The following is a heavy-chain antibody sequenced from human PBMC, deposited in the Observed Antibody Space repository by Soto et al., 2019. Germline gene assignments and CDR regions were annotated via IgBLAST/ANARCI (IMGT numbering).Heavy chain of an antibody. CDR3: ESWADAADEDYFHS. Sequence: GGSLRLSCAGSGFRFSSSWMSWIRQAPGKGLEWVAHINQGGSQKYYVDSAKGRFTISRDNAKTSLYLQMSNLRAEDTETYYCESWADAADEDYFHSWGQGTLVTVSS. J-gene: IGHJ1*01. D-gene: IGHD3-16*01. CDR2: INQGGSQK. V-gene: IGHV3-7*01. CDR1: GFRFSSSW.